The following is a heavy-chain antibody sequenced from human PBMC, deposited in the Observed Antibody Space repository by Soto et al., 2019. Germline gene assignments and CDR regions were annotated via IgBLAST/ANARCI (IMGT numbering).Heavy chain of an antibody. V-gene: IGHV4-39*01. Sequence: SETLSLTCTVSGGSISSSSYYWGWIRQPPGKGPEWIGSIYYSGSTYYNPSLKSRVTISVDTSKNQFSLKLSSVTAADTAVYYCASHDIVVVPAAMGGWFDPWGQGTLVTVSS. D-gene: IGHD2-2*01. CDR1: GGSISSSSYY. CDR2: IYYSGST. CDR3: ASHDIVVVPAAMGGWFDP. J-gene: IGHJ5*02.